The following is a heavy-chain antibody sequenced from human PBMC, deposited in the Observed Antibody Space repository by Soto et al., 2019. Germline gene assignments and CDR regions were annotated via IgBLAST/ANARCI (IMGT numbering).Heavy chain of an antibody. CDR3: ARGYGVRGVITMDV. D-gene: IGHD3-10*01. Sequence: SETLSLTCAVYGGSFSGYYWSWIRQPPGKGLEWIGEINHSGSTNYNPSLKSRVTISVDTFKNQFSLKLSSVTAADTAVYYCARGYGVRGVITMDVWGPGTTVTVSS. V-gene: IGHV4-34*01. J-gene: IGHJ6*02. CDR2: INHSGST. CDR1: GGSFSGYY.